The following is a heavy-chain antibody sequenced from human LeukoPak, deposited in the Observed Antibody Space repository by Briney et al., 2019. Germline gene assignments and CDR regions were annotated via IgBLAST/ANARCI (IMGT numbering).Heavy chain of an antibody. CDR1: GGSISSSSYY. V-gene: IGHV4-39*01. CDR3: ARHFYQCGWPEICYSGSYWPFDY. D-gene: IGHD1-26*01. Sequence: PSETLSLTCTVSGGSISSSSYYWGWIRQPPGKGLEWIGSIYYSGSTYYNPSLKSRVTISVDTSKNQFSLKLSSVTAADTAVYYCARHFYQCGWPEICYSGSYWPFDYWGQGTLVTVSS. J-gene: IGHJ4*02. CDR2: IYYSGST.